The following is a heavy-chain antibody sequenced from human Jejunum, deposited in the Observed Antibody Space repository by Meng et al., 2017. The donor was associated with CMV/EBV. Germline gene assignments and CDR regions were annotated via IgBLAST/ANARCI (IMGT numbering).Heavy chain of an antibody. CDR3: VGSGGSGSHEGYFHY. V-gene: IGHV3-72*01. CDR1: GFSITDHF. D-gene: IGHD1-26*01. J-gene: IGHJ1*01. CDR2: TKDKVNNYIT. Sequence: EVQVXXXXXGSVPPXXXLRLXXXVSGFSITDHFMDYIRQAPGKGLEWVGRTKDKVNNYITEYAASVRGRFTISRDDSRNSLYLEMNSLKADDTAVYSCVGSGGSGSHEGYFHYWGPGSLVTVS.